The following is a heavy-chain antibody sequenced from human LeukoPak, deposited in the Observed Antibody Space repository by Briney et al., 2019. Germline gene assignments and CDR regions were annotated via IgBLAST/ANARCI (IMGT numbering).Heavy chain of an antibody. CDR3: ARFRRGDYYFDY. CDR2: INHSGST. J-gene: IGHJ4*02. D-gene: IGHD4-17*01. CDR1: GGSFGGYY. V-gene: IGHV4-34*01. Sequence: PSETLSLTCAVYGGSFGGYYWSWIRQPPGKGLEWIGEINHSGSTNYNPSLKSRVTISVDTSKNQFSLKLSSVTAADTAVYYCARFRRGDYYFDYWGQGTLVTVSS.